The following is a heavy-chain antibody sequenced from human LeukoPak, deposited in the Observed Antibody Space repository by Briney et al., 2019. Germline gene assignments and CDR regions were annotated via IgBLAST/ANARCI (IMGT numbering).Heavy chain of an antibody. CDR2: IKNDGSEK. D-gene: IGHD1-26*01. CDR3: AKRGGNYGPFDY. Sequence: GGSLRLSCAASGFVFRNYFMSWARQAPGKGLEWVASIKNDGSEKYYVDSVRGRYTISRDNTKNSLYLQMSSLRAEDTAVYYCAKRGGNYGPFDYWGQGTLVTVSS. CDR1: GFVFRNYF. V-gene: IGHV3-7*03. J-gene: IGHJ4*02.